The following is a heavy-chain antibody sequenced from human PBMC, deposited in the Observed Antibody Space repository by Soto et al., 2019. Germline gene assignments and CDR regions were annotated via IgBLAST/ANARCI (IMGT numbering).Heavy chain of an antibody. Sequence: PYETLSLTCTVSGGCISSYYSSWIRQPPGKGLEWIGYIYYSGSTNYNPSLKSRVTITVDTSKNQFSLKLSSVTAADTAVYHCAIDRGQLELQRYRGQGPLFTVSS. D-gene: IGHD1-7*01. J-gene: IGHJ4*02. CDR2: IYYSGST. V-gene: IGHV4-59*01. CDR1: GGCISSYY. CDR3: AIDRGQLELQRY.